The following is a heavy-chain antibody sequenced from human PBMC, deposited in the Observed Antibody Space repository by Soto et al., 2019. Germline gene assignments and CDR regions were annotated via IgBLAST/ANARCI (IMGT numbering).Heavy chain of an antibody. CDR2: IYWDDDK. D-gene: IGHD2-2*01. CDR3: AHPTQPPDIAVATPDKGGFEP. J-gene: IGHJ5*02. Sequence: SVPTLVNPAHTLTLTCTFSGFSLITSGVGVGCIREPPGKALEWLALIYWDDDKRYSPYLKSRLTITKDTYKNQVVLTMTNMETAEKAKYSCAHPTQPPDIAVATPDKGGFEPSGNGTLV. V-gene: IGHV2-5*02. CDR1: GFSLITSGVG.